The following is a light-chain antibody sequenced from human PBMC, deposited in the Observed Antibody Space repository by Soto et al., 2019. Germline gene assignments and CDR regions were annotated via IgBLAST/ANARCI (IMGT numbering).Light chain of an antibody. CDR2: KAS. Sequence: DIQMTQFPSALSVSVGDRVTITCRASQSISSWLAWYQQKPGTAPKFLIYKASNLESGVPSRFTGSGSGTEFTLTISSLQPDDFATYYCQQYNSYPLTFGGGTKVEIK. V-gene: IGKV1-5*03. CDR1: QSISSW. CDR3: QQYNSYPLT. J-gene: IGKJ4*01.